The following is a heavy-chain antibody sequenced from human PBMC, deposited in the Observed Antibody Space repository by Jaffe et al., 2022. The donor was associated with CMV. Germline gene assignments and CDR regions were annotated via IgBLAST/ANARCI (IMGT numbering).Heavy chain of an antibody. J-gene: IGHJ6*03. Sequence: EVQLVETGGGLIQPGGSLRLSCAASGFTVSSNYMSWVRQAPGKGLEWVSVIYSGGSTYYADSVKGRFTISRDNSKNTLYLQMNSLRAEDTAVYYCARVNAVRGPDYYYYYYMDVWGKGTTVTVSS. CDR1: GFTVSSNY. D-gene: IGHD3-10*01. CDR2: IYSGGST. CDR3: ARVNAVRGPDYYYYYYMDV. V-gene: IGHV3-53*02.